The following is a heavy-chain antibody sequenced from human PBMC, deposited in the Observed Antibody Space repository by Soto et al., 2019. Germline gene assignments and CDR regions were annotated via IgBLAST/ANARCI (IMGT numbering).Heavy chain of an antibody. CDR1: GYSFTSYW. Sequence: GESLKISCKGSGYSFTSYWIAWVRQMPGKGLEWMGIIHPGDSESRYSPSFQGQGTISVDKFISTAYLQWSSLKASDTAMYFCARQAGANNNYLYGMDVWGQGTTVTVSS. V-gene: IGHV5-51*01. CDR2: IHPGDSES. D-gene: IGHD6-19*01. J-gene: IGHJ6*02. CDR3: ARQAGANNNYLYGMDV.